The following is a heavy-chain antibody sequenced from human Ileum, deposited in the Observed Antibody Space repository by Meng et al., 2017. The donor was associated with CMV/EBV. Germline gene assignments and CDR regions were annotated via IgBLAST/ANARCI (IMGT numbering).Heavy chain of an antibody. Sequence: TGSGGSISSGGYYWSWIRQHPGEGLEWIGYIYYSGSTYYNPSLKSRVTISVDTSKNQFSLKLSSVTAADTAVYYCARVSTVTTWFDPWGQGTLVTVSS. V-gene: IGHV4-31*03. D-gene: IGHD4-17*01. CDR3: ARVSTVTTWFDP. CDR2: IYYSGST. J-gene: IGHJ5*02. CDR1: GGSISSGGYY.